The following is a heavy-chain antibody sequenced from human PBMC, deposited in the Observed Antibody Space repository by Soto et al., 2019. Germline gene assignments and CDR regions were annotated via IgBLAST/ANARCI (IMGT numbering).Heavy chain of an antibody. J-gene: IGHJ1*01. CDR3: ARGGGSETASYYEDSGASYRLEYSQH. CDR1: GYTFTSYA. Sequence: VKLVQSGAEVKKPGASVKVSCKASGYTFTSYAINWVRQATGQGLEWMGWMHPNSCTTGYAQMFQGRSTITRNAPIRSAYREVRSLRSEETAVYYGARGGGSETASYYEDSGASYRLEYSQHCGQGTLCSVSS. CDR2: MHPNSCTT. D-gene: IGHD3-16*02. V-gene: IGHV1-8*01.